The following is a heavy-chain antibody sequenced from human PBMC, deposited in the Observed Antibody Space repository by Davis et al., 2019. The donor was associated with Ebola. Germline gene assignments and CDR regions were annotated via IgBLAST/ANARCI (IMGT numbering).Heavy chain of an antibody. V-gene: IGHV3-73*01. CDR1: GFTFSGSA. CDR3: TTDTGTVTENDY. CDR2: IRSKANSYAT. Sequence: GSLRLSCAASGFTFSGSAMHWVRQASGKGLEWVGRIRSKANSYATAYAASVKGRFTISRDDSKNTAYLQMNSLKTEDTAVYYCTTDTGTVTENDYWGQGTLVTVSS. D-gene: IGHD4-17*01. J-gene: IGHJ4*02.